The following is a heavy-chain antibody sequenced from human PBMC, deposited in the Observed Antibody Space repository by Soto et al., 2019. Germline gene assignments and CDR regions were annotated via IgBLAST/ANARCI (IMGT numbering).Heavy chain of an antibody. J-gene: IGHJ3*02. D-gene: IGHD3-22*01. CDR2: IYHSGIT. CDR1: GGSVNSPGYS. V-gene: IGHV4-30-2*01. Sequence: QLQLQESGPGLVQPSQTLSLTCAVSGGSVNSPGYSWSWIRRPPGKGLEWIGYIYHSGITYYNPSLKSRVIISLDRSNNQFSLRLSSVTDADTAVYYCARVPIHYDSSGYVHYGTFDIWGQGASVTVPS. CDR3: ARVPIHYDSSGYVHYGTFDI.